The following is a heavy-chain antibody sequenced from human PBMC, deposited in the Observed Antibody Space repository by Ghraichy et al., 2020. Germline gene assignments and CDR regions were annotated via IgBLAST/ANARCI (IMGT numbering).Heavy chain of an antibody. Sequence: GGSLRLSCTGSGFSCSSIAMSWVRQAPGQGLEWVAYISGGSNTRHYADSVKGRFTISRDNAENSLYLQMSSLRAEDTAVYYCVRDRSTVNFDVWGQGTLVTVSS. J-gene: IGHJ4*02. CDR1: GFSCSSIA. CDR2: ISGGSNTR. CDR3: VRDRSTVNFDV. D-gene: IGHD4-17*01. V-gene: IGHV3-48*03.